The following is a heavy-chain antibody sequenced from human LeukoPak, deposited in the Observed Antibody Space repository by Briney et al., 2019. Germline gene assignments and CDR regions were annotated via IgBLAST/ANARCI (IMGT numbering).Heavy chain of an antibody. CDR2: ITGSGGAT. J-gene: IGHJ4*02. Sequence: GGSLRLSCVASGLTFSRSAMSWVRQAPGKGLQWVSSITGSGGATHYADSVKGRFTISRDNSKNTLYLQMNSLRAEDTAVYYCAKDRYDSSGYYHFDYWGQGTLVTVSS. D-gene: IGHD3-22*01. CDR3: AKDRYDSSGYYHFDY. CDR1: GLTFSRSA. V-gene: IGHV3-23*01.